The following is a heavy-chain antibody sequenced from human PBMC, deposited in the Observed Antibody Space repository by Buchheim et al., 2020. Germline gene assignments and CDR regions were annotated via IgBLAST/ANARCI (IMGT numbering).Heavy chain of an antibody. Sequence: EVLLVESGGGLVQPGGSLRLSCATSGFTFSSYWMTWVRRAPGRGLEWVANIKPDGSEMYYVESVTGRFIISRDNPENSLYLQMNSLRAEDTAVYYCAKEHCSGGSCYVGLDYWGQGTL. V-gene: IGHV3-7*04. CDR3: AKEHCSGGSCYVGLDY. CDR2: IKPDGSEM. J-gene: IGHJ4*02. CDR1: GFTFSSYW. D-gene: IGHD2-15*01.